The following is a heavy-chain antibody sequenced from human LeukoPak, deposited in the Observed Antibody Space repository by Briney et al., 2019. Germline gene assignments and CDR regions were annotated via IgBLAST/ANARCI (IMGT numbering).Heavy chain of an antibody. CDR2: IYYSGST. Sequence: SETLSLTCTVSGGSISSSSYYWGWIRQPPGKGLEWIGSIYYSGSTYYNPSLKSRVTISVDTSKNQFSLKLSSVTAADTAVYYCARRILNWDDVNIYYFDYWGQGTLVTVSS. J-gene: IGHJ4*02. CDR1: GGSISSSSYY. D-gene: IGHD1-1*01. V-gene: IGHV4-39*01. CDR3: ARRILNWDDVNIYYFDY.